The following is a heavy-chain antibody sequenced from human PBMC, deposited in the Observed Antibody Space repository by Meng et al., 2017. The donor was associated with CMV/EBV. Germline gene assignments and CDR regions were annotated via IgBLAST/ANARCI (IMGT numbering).Heavy chain of an antibody. CDR2: IIPILGVT. V-gene: IGHV1-69*02. CDR1: GDTFSNYI. Sequence: SCKASGDTFSNYIINWMRQAPGQGLEWMGRIIPILGVTKHAQKFQGRVTVTADKSTSTAYMELSSLRSEDTAMYYCTTGPTDLSYFDHWGQGTLVTVSS. CDR3: TTGPTDLSYFDH. D-gene: IGHD5/OR15-5a*01. J-gene: IGHJ4*02.